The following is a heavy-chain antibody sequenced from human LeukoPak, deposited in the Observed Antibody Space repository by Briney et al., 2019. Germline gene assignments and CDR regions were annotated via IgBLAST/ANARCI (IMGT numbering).Heavy chain of an antibody. J-gene: IGHJ3*02. CDR3: AREGRGFCSAGSCRAWAFDI. CDR1: GFTFSSYG. Sequence: GGSLRLSCAASGFTFSSYGMHWVRQAPGKGLEWVSYISSSSSTIYYADSVKGRFTISRDNAKNSLYLQMNSLRAEDTAVYYCAREGRGFCSAGSCRAWAFDIWGQGTMVTVSS. D-gene: IGHD2-15*01. CDR2: ISSSSSTI. V-gene: IGHV3-48*04.